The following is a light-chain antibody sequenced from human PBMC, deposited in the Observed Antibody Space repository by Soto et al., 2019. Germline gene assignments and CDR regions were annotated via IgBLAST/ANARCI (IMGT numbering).Light chain of an antibody. CDR1: SGHSSYA. J-gene: IGLJ2*01. CDR2: LNTDGSH. V-gene: IGLV4-69*01. Sequence: QAVLTQSPSASASLGASVKLTCTLSSGHSSYAIAWHQQQPEKGPRYLMKLNTDGSHTKADGIPDRFSGSSAGAERYLTISSLQSEDEADYYCQTWDTGTYVVFGGGPKLTVL. CDR3: QTWDTGTYVV.